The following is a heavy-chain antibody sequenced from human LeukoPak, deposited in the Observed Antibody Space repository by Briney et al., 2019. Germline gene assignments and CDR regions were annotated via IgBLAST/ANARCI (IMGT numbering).Heavy chain of an antibody. CDR3: ARTHDFWSARKGDYFDP. CDR2: ISGYNGNT. Sequence: ASVEVSCKASGYTFAYYYISWVRQAPGQGLEWMGWISGYNGNTNYAQKFQDRITMTVDKSTTTVYMELKSLRSDDTAVYYCARTHDFWSARKGDYFDPWGQGTLVTVSS. D-gene: IGHD3-3*01. V-gene: IGHV1-18*01. J-gene: IGHJ4*02. CDR1: GYTFAYYY.